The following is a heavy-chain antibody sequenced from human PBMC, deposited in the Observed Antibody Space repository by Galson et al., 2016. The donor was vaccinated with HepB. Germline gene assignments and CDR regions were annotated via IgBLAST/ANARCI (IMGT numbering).Heavy chain of an antibody. V-gene: IGHV3-53*01. CDR1: GFTVSNNY. Sequence: SLRLSCAVSGFTVSNNYMAWFRQAPGKGLELVSLIYSGGSRYYADSVKGRFTISRDNSNNTLYLQMDSLRAEDTAVYYCARPSSGIHNYWGQGTLVTVSS. D-gene: IGHD1-26*01. J-gene: IGHJ4*02. CDR3: ARPSSGIHNY. CDR2: IYSGGSR.